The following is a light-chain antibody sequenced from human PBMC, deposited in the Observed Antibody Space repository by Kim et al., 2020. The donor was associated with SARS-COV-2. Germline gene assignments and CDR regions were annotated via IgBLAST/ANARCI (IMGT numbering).Light chain of an antibody. CDR3: QQYESYAKT. Sequence: DIQMTQSPSTLSASVGDRVTITCRASQSICNWLAWYQQKPGKAPKVLIYDASSLESGVPSRFSGSGSGTEFTLTISSLQPDDFATYYCQQYESYAKTFGQGTKVDIK. CDR1: QSICNW. J-gene: IGKJ1*01. CDR2: DAS. V-gene: IGKV1-5*01.